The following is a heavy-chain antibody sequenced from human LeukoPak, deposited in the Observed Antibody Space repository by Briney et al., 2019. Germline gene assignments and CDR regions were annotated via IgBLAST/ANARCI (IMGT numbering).Heavy chain of an antibody. Sequence: SQTLSLTCTVSGGSISSGGYYWSWIRQHPGKGLEWIGYIYYSGSTNYNPSLKSRVTISVDTSKNQFSLKLSSVTAADTAVYYCARQRWLQDFDYWGQGTLVTVSS. D-gene: IGHD5-24*01. CDR2: IYYSGST. J-gene: IGHJ4*02. CDR1: GGSISSGGYY. CDR3: ARQRWLQDFDY. V-gene: IGHV4-31*03.